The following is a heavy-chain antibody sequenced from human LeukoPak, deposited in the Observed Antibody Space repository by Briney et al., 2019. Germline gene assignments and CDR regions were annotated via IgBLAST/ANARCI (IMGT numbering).Heavy chain of an antibody. CDR2: IKEDGSEK. CDR3: ARDWVAGVPFDAFDI. Sequence: GGSLRLSCAASGFTLSSYWMSWVRQAPGKGLEWVANIKEDGSEKYYVDSVKGRFTISRDNAKNSLYLHMNSLTAEGTAMYYCARDWVAGVPFDAFDIWGQGTMVSVSS. V-gene: IGHV3-7*03. D-gene: IGHD3-10*01. J-gene: IGHJ3*02. CDR1: GFTLSSYW.